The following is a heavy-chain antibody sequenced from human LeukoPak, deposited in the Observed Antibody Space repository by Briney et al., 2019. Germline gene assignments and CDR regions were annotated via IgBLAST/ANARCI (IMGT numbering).Heavy chain of an antibody. Sequence: GGSLRLSCAASGFTFSSYGMYWVRQAPGKGLEWVAFTRYDGSNKYYADSVKGRFTVSRDNAKNSLYLQMNSLRAEDMALYYCAKAPLSGYSSGWYYFDYWGQGTLVTVSS. CDR1: GFTFSSYG. V-gene: IGHV3-30*02. J-gene: IGHJ4*02. D-gene: IGHD6-19*01. CDR3: AKAPLSGYSSGWYYFDY. CDR2: TRYDGSNK.